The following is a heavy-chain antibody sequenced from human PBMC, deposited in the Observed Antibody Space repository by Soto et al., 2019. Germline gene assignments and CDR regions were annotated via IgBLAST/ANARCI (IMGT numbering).Heavy chain of an antibody. Sequence: EVQLVESGGGLAQPGGSLRLSCAASGFTFSDYGVNWVRQAPGKGLEWISYISSGRDTIYYADSVKGRFTISRDEAKETLFLQMNSLRDEDTAVYYCTRVSRTWEDDYWGRGTLVTVSS. J-gene: IGHJ4*02. CDR1: GFTFSDYG. CDR3: TRVSRTWEDDY. CDR2: ISSGRDTI. D-gene: IGHD1-26*01. V-gene: IGHV3-48*02.